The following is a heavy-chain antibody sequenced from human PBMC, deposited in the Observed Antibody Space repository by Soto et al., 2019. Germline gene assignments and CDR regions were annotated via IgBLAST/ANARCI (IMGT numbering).Heavy chain of an antibody. CDR3: ARFYGDYVADY. D-gene: IGHD4-17*01. J-gene: IGHJ4*02. V-gene: IGHV4-30-2*01. CDR1: GVSISSGGFS. CDR2: MFPSGIT. Sequence: PSETLSLTCAVSGVSISSGGFSWSWIRQPPGKGLECIGYMFPSGITNYNPSLKNRVNVSVDKSRNQFSLKLDSVTAADTAVYYCARFYGDYVADYWGQGSLVTVSS.